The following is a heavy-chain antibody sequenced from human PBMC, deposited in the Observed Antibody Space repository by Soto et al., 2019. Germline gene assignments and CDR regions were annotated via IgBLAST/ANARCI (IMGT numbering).Heavy chain of an antibody. Sequence: SETLSLTCAVYGGSFSGYYWSWIRQPPGKGLEWIGEINHSGSTNYNPSLKSRVTISVDTSKNQFSLKLSSVTAADTAVYYCARFTAMVCSWFDPWGQGTLVTVSS. D-gene: IGHD5-18*01. J-gene: IGHJ5*02. CDR2: INHSGST. CDR3: ARFTAMVCSWFDP. CDR1: GGSFSGYY. V-gene: IGHV4-34*01.